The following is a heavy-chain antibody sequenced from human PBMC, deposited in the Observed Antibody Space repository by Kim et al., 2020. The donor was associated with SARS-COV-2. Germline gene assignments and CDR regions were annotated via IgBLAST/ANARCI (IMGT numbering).Heavy chain of an antibody. V-gene: IGHV3-21*04. CDR3: AREGLEQQLVQDGMDV. D-gene: IGHD6-13*01. CDR1: GFTFSSYS. J-gene: IGHJ6*02. CDR2: ISSSSSYI. Sequence: GGSLRLSCAASGFTFSSYSMNWVRQAPGKGLEWVSSISSSSSYIYYADSVKGRFTISRDNAKNSLYLQMNSLRAEDTAVYYCAREGLEQQLVQDGMDVWGQGTTVTVSS.